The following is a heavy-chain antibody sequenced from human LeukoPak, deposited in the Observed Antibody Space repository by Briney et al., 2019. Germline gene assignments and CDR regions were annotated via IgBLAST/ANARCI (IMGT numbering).Heavy chain of an antibody. CDR3: AWGTVVVPAAIGRLDP. CDR1: GGTFSSYA. V-gene: IGHV1-69*05. CDR2: IIPIFGTA. D-gene: IGHD2-2*01. Sequence: GASVTVSCKASGGTFSSYAISWVRQAPGQGLEWMGGIIPIFGTANYAQKFQGRVTITTDESTSTAYMELSSLRSEDTAVYYCAWGTVVVPAAIGRLDPWGQGTLVTVSS. J-gene: IGHJ5*02.